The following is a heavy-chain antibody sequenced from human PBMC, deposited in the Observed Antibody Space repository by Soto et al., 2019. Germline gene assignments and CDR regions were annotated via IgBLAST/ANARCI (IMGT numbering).Heavy chain of an antibody. V-gene: IGHV4-59*01. J-gene: IGHJ5*01. D-gene: IGHD3-3*01. CDR2: IYYSGST. CDR3: ARSGFAPFNWFDS. Sequence: PSETLSLTCTVSGGSISSYYWSWIRQPPGKGLEWIGYIYYSGSTNYNPSLKSRVTISVDTSKNQFSLKLSSVTAADTAVYYCARSGFAPFNWFDSWGQGTPVTVSS. CDR1: GGSISSYY.